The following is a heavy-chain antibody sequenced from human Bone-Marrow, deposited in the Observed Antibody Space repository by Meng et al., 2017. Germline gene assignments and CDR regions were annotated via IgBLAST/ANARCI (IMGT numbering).Heavy chain of an antibody. V-gene: IGHV1-69*05. Sequence: SVKVSCKASGYTFTDYFMHWLRQAPGQGLEWMGGIIPIFGTANYAQKFQGRVTITTDESTSTAYMELSSLRSEDTAVYYCARDSSGLFDYWGQGTLVTVSS. CDR2: IIPIFGTA. J-gene: IGHJ4*02. D-gene: IGHD3-22*01. CDR3: ARDSSGLFDY. CDR1: GYTFTDYF.